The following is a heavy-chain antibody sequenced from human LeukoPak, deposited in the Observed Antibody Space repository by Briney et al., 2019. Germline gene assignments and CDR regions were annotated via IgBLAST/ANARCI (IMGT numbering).Heavy chain of an antibody. Sequence: SETLSLTCTVSGGSISSSSYYWGWVRQPPGKGLEWIGSVFSSGSTYYNPSLKSPVTISVDTSKNQFSLKLSSVTAADTAVYYCARLPWGAYSSFDPWGQGTLVTVSS. CDR1: GGSISSSSYY. V-gene: IGHV4-39*01. D-gene: IGHD3-16*01. CDR3: ARLPWGAYSSFDP. J-gene: IGHJ5*02. CDR2: VFSSGST.